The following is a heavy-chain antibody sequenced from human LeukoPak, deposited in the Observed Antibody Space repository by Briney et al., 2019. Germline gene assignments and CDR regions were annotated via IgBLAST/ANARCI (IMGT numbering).Heavy chain of an antibody. CDR3: ANIPNPN. J-gene: IGHJ4*02. V-gene: IGHV3-30*18. Sequence: GGSLRLSCAASGFTFSSYTMHWVRQAPGKGLEWVAVISYDGSNKYYADSVKGRFTISRDNSKNTLYLQMNSLRAEDTAVYYCANIPNPNWGQGTLVTVSS. CDR1: GFTFSSYT. CDR2: ISYDGSNK.